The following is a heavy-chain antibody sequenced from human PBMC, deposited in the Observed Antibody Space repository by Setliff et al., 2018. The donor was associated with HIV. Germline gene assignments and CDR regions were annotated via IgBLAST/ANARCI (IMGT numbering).Heavy chain of an antibody. CDR2: IYHNGFA. J-gene: IGHJ3*01. CDR3: ARHICGTTACYAVDV. Sequence: SCKSSGDSITGRWLSWIRQPPGKGLEWTGNIYHNGFANYNPSLKSRLTISVDTSKNQVSLTLSSVTPADTAVYYYARHICGTTACYAVDVWGPGTMVTVSS. V-gene: IGHV4-59*11. D-gene: IGHD2-2*01. CDR1: GDSITGRW.